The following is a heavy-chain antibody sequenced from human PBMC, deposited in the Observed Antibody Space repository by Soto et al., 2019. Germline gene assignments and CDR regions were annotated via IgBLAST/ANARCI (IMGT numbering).Heavy chain of an antibody. CDR1: GFTFISYT. CDR3: ARDPNTGTYHFNY. Sequence: EVQLLESGGGLFRPGGSWRLSCAASGFTFISYTMNWVRQAPGKGLEWVSSITSSSSAIYYADSVRGRFTISRDNAKNSLYLQMNSLRAEDAAVYYCARDPNTGTYHFNYWGQGTLVTVSS. CDR2: ITSSSSAI. D-gene: IGHD1-1*01. V-gene: IGHV3-21*01. J-gene: IGHJ4*02.